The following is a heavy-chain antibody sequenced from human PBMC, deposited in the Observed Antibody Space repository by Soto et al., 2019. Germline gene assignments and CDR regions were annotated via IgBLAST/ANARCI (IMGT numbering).Heavy chain of an antibody. V-gene: IGHV3-48*03. CDR3: ARETHFIDY. CDR2: ISSTGTSM. J-gene: IGHJ4*02. CDR1: GFTFSSYE. Sequence: PGGSLRLSCAASGFTFSSYEMNWVRQAPGKGLEWVSYISSTGTSMDYADSVKGRFTISRDNAKNSLHLQLNSLRDEDTAVYYCARETHFIDYWGQGTLVSVS.